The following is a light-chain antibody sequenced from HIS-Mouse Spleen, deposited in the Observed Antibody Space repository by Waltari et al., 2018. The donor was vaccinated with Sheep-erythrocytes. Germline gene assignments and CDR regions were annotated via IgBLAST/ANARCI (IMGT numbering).Light chain of an antibody. CDR2: QDT. CDR1: KLGDKY. CDR3: QAWDSSIVV. V-gene: IGLV3-1*01. Sequence: SSELTQPPSVSVSPGQTASITCSGDKLGDKYACWYQQKPGQSPVLVIYQDTKRPSGIPGRLSGSNSGNTATLTISGTQAMDEADYYCQAWDSSIVVFGVGTKLTVL. J-gene: IGLJ2*01.